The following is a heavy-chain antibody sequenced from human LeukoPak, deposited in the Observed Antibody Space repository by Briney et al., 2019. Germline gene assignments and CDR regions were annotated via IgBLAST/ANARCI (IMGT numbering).Heavy chain of an antibody. Sequence: ASVKVSCKVSGYTLTELSMHWVRQAPGKGLEWMGGFDPEDGETIYAQKFQGRVTTTEDTSTDTAYMELSSLRSEDTAVYYCATGSITMVRGVIRYYYYGMDVWGQGTTVTVSS. CDR3: ATGSITMVRGVIRYYYYGMDV. J-gene: IGHJ6*02. V-gene: IGHV1-24*01. CDR1: GYTLTELS. D-gene: IGHD3-10*01. CDR2: FDPEDGET.